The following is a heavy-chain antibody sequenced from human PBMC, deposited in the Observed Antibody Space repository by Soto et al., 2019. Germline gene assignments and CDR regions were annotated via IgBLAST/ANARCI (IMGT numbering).Heavy chain of an antibody. Sequence: QVQLVQSGAEVKKPGASVKVACKAPGYTFTGYYMHWVRQAPGQGLEWMGWINPNSGGTNYAQKFQGRVSMTRDTPISTAYMELGRLRSDDTAGYYCARFPRSSAHHYYGMDVWGQGTTVTVSS. CDR3: ARFPRSSAHHYYGMDV. CDR2: INPNSGGT. CDR1: GYTFTGYY. J-gene: IGHJ6*02. V-gene: IGHV1-2*02.